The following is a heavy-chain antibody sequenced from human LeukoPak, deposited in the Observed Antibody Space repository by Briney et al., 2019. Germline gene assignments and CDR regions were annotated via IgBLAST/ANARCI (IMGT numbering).Heavy chain of an antibody. V-gene: IGHV3-30-3*01. CDR3: AREDDDAFDI. Sequence: GGSLRLSCAASGFTVSSNYMSWVRQAPGKGLEWVAVISYDGSNKYYADSVKGRFTISRDNSKNTLYLQMNSLRAEDTAVYYCAREDDDAFDIWGQGTMVTVSS. CDR1: GFTVSSNY. CDR2: ISYDGSNK. J-gene: IGHJ3*02.